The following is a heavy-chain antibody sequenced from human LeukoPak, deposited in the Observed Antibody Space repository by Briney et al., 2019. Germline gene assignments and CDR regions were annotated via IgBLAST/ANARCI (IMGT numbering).Heavy chain of an antibody. CDR2: INPGNGAT. D-gene: IGHD6-13*01. CDR3: AMELLVPIPLKAFHY. Sequence: ASVKVSCKASGYTFTDYYIHWVRQAPGQGLEWVCGINPGNGATHFAQKFRGRVTVTRDTAISTGYVELSGLTSDDAAVYYCAMELLVPIPLKAFHYWGQGTLVTVSS. CDR1: GYTFTDYY. J-gene: IGHJ4*02. V-gene: IGHV1-2*02.